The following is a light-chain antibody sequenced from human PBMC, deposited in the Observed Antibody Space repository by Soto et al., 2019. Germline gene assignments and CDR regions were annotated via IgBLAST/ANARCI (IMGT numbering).Light chain of an antibody. CDR1: QTVRNNY. J-gene: IGKJ1*01. V-gene: IGKV3-11*01. Sequence: EIVLTQSPGTLSLSPGERATLFCRASQTVRNNYLAWYQQRPGQAPRLLIYAASNRATGIPARFSGSGSGTDFTLTISSLEPEDFAVYYCHQRKSWPRTFGQGTKVDIK. CDR2: AAS. CDR3: HQRKSWPRT.